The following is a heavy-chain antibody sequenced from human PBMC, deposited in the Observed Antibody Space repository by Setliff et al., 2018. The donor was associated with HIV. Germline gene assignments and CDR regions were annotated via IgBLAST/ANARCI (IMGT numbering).Heavy chain of an antibody. CDR3: ASLTTDRFLEWLFVYMDV. CDR2: INHSGST. CDR1: GGSFSDYY. Sequence: SETLSLTCAVYGGSFSDYYWSWIRQPPGKGLEWIGEINHSGSTNYNPSLKSRVTISVDTSKNQFSLKLSSVTAADTAVYYCASLTTDRFLEWLFVYMDVWGKGTTVTV. J-gene: IGHJ6*03. D-gene: IGHD3-3*01. V-gene: IGHV4-34*01.